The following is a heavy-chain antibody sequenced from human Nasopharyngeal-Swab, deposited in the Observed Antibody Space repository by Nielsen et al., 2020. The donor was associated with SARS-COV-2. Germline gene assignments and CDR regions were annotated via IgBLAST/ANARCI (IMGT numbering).Heavy chain of an antibody. CDR1: GGSITSGGYF. CDR3: ARGGRDIVVVVAIMFYYYYMDV. J-gene: IGHJ6*03. CDR2: IFHSGTT. V-gene: IGHV4-31*02. Sequence: SETLSLTCSVSGGSITSGGYFWSWIRQHPRTGLEWIGYIFHSGTTYYNPSLRSRVTISVDTSKNQCSLKLSSVTAADTAVYYCARGGRDIVVVVAIMFYYYYMDVWGKGTTVTVSS. D-gene: IGHD2-15*01.